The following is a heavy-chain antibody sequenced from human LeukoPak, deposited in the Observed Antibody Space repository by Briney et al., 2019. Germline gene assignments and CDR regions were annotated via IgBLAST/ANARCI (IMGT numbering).Heavy chain of an antibody. Sequence: PSETLSLTCTVSGGSISSYYWSWIRQPPGNGLEWIGYIYYSGSTNYNPSLKSRVTISVDTSKNQFSLKLSSVTAADTAVYHCATVRGYYDSSGYLSFFDYWGQGTLATVSS. CDR2: IYYSGST. CDR1: GGSISSYY. V-gene: IGHV4-59*01. D-gene: IGHD3-22*01. J-gene: IGHJ4*02. CDR3: ATVRGYYDSSGYLSFFDY.